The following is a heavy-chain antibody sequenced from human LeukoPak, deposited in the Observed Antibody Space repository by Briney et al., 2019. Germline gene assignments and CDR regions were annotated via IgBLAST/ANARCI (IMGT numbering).Heavy chain of an antibody. CDR3: ARGAYYSPY. J-gene: IGHJ4*02. V-gene: IGHV4-59*01. Sequence: SEALSLTCTVSGGSISSYCWSWIRQPPGKGLEWIGYIYYSGSTNYNPSLKSRVTISVDTSKNQFSLKLSSVTAADTAVYYCARGAYYSPYWGQGTLVTFSS. CDR1: GGSISSYC. CDR2: IYYSGST. D-gene: IGHD3-10*01.